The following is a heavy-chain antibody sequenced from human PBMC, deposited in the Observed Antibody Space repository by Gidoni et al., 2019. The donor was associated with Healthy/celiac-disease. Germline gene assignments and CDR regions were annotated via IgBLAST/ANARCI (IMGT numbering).Heavy chain of an antibody. Sequence: EVQLLESGGGLVQPGGSLRLSCAASGFTFSSYAMSWVRQAPGKGLEWVSAISGSGGSTYYADSVKGRFTISRDNSKNTLYLQMNSLRAEDTAVYYCAKRLTAGELTNYYYYYGMDVWGQGTTVTVSS. V-gene: IGHV3-23*01. CDR2: ISGSGGST. D-gene: IGHD3-10*01. CDR1: GFTFSSYA. CDR3: AKRLTAGELTNYYYYYGMDV. J-gene: IGHJ6*02.